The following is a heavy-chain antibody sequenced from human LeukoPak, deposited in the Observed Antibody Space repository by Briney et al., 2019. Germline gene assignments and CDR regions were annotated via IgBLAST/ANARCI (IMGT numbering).Heavy chain of an antibody. D-gene: IGHD2-15*01. Sequence: GGSLRLSCAASGFTVSSNYMSWVRQAPGKGLEWVSVIYSGGSTYYADSVKGRFTISRDNSKNTLYLQMNSLRAEDTAVYYCARVQTGGGSCFDPWGQGTLVTVSS. CDR3: ARVQTGGGSCFDP. CDR2: IYSGGST. CDR1: GFTVSSNY. V-gene: IGHV3-53*01. J-gene: IGHJ5*02.